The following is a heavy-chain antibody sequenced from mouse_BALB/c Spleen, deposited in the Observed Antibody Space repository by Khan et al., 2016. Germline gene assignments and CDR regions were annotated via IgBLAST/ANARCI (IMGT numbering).Heavy chain of an antibody. Sequence: EVELVESGGGLVQPGGSLRLSCATSGFTFTDYYMSWVRQTPGKALEWLGFIRNNANGYTTEYSASVKGRFTISRDNSQSILYLQMITLRAEDSATWYGARKYYGSSYRYFDYWGQGTTLTVSS. CDR1: GFTFTDYY. V-gene: IGHV7-3*02. CDR2: IRNNANGYTT. CDR3: ARKYYGSSYRYFDY. D-gene: IGHD1-1*01. J-gene: IGHJ2*01.